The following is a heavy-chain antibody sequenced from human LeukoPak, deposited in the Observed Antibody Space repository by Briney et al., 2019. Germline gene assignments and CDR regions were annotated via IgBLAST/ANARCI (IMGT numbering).Heavy chain of an antibody. CDR3: ARADEANMDY. J-gene: IGHJ4*02. CDR2: ISSSSSYI. D-gene: IGHD2/OR15-2a*01. V-gene: IGHV3-21*01. Sequence: KSGGSLRLSCAASGFTFSTYSMNWVRQAPGKGLEWVSSISSSSSYIYYADSVKGRFTISRDNSKSTLFLEINSLRAEDTAQYYCARADEANMDYWGQGTLVIVST. CDR1: GFTFSTYS.